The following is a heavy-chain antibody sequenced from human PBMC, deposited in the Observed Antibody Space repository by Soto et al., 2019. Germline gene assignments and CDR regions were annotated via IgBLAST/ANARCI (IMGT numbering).Heavy chain of an antibody. V-gene: IGHV3-30*18. CDR3: AKDPANVEIHGAFDH. D-gene: IGHD4-17*01. CDR1: GFTFSNYG. Sequence: QVQLVESGGGVVQPGRSLRLSCAASGFTFSNYGMHWVRQAPGKGLEWVALISYDGYNKYYADSVKGRFTISRDSSKSTLYLQMDSLKAEDTAVYYCAKDPANVEIHGAFDHWGQGTLVTVSS. J-gene: IGHJ4*02. CDR2: ISYDGYNK.